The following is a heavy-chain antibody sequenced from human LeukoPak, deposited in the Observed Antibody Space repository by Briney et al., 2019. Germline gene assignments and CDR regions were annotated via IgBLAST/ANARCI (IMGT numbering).Heavy chain of an antibody. D-gene: IGHD3-16*02. Sequence: GGSLRLSCAASGFTFSIYAMSWVRQAPGKGLEWVSAISGGGNSTYYADSVKGRFTISRDNSKNTLFLQMNSLRAEDTAVYYCAKDLGDYVWGSYRYSALYAFDIWGQGTMVTVSS. J-gene: IGHJ3*02. CDR3: AKDLGDYVWGSYRYSALYAFDI. V-gene: IGHV3-23*01. CDR1: GFTFSIYA. CDR2: ISGGGNST.